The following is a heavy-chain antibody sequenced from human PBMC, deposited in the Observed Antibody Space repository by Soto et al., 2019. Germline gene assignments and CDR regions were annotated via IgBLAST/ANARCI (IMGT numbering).Heavy chain of an antibody. D-gene: IGHD3-3*01. CDR1: GGSFGNSA. J-gene: IGHJ4*02. Sequence: QVQLVQSGAEVKKPGSSVKVSCKASGGSFGNSAINWVRQTPGQGLEWLGGFIPVYRTLNYAQKFQGRVTITAVESTGTAYMTLSSLASDDTAVYYCATGVIWIGYFTVDYWGQGTRVTVSS. V-gene: IGHV1-69*01. CDR3: ATGVIWIGYFTVDY. CDR2: FIPVYRTL.